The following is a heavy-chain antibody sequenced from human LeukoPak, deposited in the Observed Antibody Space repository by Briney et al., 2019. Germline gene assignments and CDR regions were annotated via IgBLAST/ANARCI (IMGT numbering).Heavy chain of an antibody. CDR2: IYPRDSDT. CDR3: ARRDSSGWYVNWFDP. J-gene: IGHJ5*02. CDR1: GYTFTTYW. V-gene: IGHV5-51*01. Sequence: GESLKISCKGSGYTFTTYWIGWVRQMPGKGLEWVAIIYPRDSDTIYSPSFQGQVTISADKSINTAYLQWSSLKASDTAMYYCARRDSSGWYVNWFDPWGQGTLVTVSS. D-gene: IGHD6-19*01.